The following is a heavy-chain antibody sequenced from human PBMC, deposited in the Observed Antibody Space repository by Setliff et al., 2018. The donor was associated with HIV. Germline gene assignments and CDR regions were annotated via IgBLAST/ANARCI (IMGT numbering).Heavy chain of an antibody. CDR2: MNPNSGNT. CDR3: ASSWSRVPYYGMDV. Sequence: ASVKVSCKASGSTFSTYDINWVRQAPGQGPEWMGWMNPNSGNTGYAPKLQGRVTMTRNTSISTAYTELSSLRSDDTAVYYCASSWSRVPYYGMDVWGQGTTVTSP. V-gene: IGHV1-8*01. J-gene: IGHJ6*02. D-gene: IGHD6-13*01. CDR1: GSTFSTYD.